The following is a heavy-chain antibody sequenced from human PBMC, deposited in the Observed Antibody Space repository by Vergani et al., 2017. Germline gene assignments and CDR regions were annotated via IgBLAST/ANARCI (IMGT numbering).Heavy chain of an antibody. CDR3: AKEVGDSSGYNDAFDI. CDR2: ISGSGGST. V-gene: IGHV3-23*01. J-gene: IGHJ3*02. Sequence: EVQLLESGGGLVQPGGSLRLSCAASGFTFSSYAMSWVRQAPGKGLEWVSAISGSGGSTYYADSVKGRFTISRDNSKNTLYLQMNSLRAEDTAVYYCAKEVGDSSGYNDAFDIWGQGTMVTVSS. CDR1: GFTFSSYA. D-gene: IGHD3-22*01.